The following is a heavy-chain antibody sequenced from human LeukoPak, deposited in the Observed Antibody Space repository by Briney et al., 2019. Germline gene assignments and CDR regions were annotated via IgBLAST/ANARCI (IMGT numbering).Heavy chain of an antibody. Sequence: GSLRLSCAASGFTFSSYAMGWVRRAPGKGLEWVSAISGSGGSTYYADSVKGRFTISRDNSKNTLYLQMNSLRAEDTAVYFCAKDLDGDTAMTTDYWGQGTLVTVSS. J-gene: IGHJ4*02. D-gene: IGHD5-18*01. CDR1: GFTFSSYA. CDR3: AKDLDGDTAMTTDY. V-gene: IGHV3-23*01. CDR2: ISGSGGST.